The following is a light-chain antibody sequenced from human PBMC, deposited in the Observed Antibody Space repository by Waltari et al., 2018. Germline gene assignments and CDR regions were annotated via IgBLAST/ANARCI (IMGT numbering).Light chain of an antibody. V-gene: IGKV1-39*01. J-gene: IGKJ2*01. CDR3: QQSYSTPYT. Sequence: DIQMTQSPSSLSASVGDRVTITCRASQTISSLLNWYQQKPGKSPNLLIYDISNLQSGVPSMFSGSGSGTYFTLTISRLQPEDFATYYCQQSYSTPYTFGPGTKLDIK. CDR2: DIS. CDR1: QTISSL.